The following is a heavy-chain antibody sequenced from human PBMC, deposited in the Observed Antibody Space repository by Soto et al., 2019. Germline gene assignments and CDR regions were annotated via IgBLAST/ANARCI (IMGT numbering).Heavy chain of an antibody. Sequence: SLRLSCAATGFTSSSYGMSWVRQSPGKVLEWVSAIPGSGGSTYYAGSVKGRFTISRDNSKNTLYLQMNNLRVEDTAVYYCAKIGTSSSVSLPLVLLDYWGQGALVTVSS. CDR1: GFTSSSYG. V-gene: IGHV3-23*01. D-gene: IGHD6-6*01. CDR2: IPGSGGST. J-gene: IGHJ4*02. CDR3: AKIGTSSSVSLPLVLLDY.